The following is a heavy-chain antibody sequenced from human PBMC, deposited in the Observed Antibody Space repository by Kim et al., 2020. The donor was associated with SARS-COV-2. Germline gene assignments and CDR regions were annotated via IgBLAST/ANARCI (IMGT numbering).Heavy chain of an antibody. Sequence: GGSLRLSCAASGFTFSSYGMHWVRQAPGKGLEWVAVISYDGSNKYYADSVKGRFTISRDNSKNTLYLQMNSLRAEDTAVYYCAKDWGSSWYLGYWGQGTLVTVSS. CDR3: AKDWGSSWYLGY. J-gene: IGHJ4*02. CDR2: ISYDGSNK. CDR1: GFTFSSYG. V-gene: IGHV3-30*18. D-gene: IGHD6-13*01.